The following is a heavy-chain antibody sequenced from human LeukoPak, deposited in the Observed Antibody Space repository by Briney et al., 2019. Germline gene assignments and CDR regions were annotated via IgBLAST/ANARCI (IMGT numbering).Heavy chain of an antibody. CDR3: ARTRRWLQLGFDY. CDR1: GGSISSYY. D-gene: IGHD5-24*01. J-gene: IGHJ4*02. V-gene: IGHV4-59*01. CDR2: IYYSGST. Sequence: LETLSLTCTVSGGSISSYYWSCIRQPPGKGLEWIGYIYYSGSTNYNPSLKSRVTISVDTSKNQFSLKLSSVTAADTAVYYCARTRRWLQLGFDYWGQGTLVTVSS.